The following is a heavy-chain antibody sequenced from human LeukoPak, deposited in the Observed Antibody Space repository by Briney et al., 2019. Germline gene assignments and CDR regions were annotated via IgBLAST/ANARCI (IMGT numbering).Heavy chain of an antibody. J-gene: IGHJ4*02. D-gene: IGHD3-22*01. Sequence: PSETLSLTCTVSGGSISSSSYYWGWIRQPPGKGLEWIGSIYYSGSTYYNPSLKSRVTISVDTPKNQFSLKLSSVTAADTAVYYCASFDSSGYYFDYWGQGTLVTVSS. CDR1: GGSISSSSYY. V-gene: IGHV4-39*07. CDR3: ASFDSSGYYFDY. CDR2: IYYSGST.